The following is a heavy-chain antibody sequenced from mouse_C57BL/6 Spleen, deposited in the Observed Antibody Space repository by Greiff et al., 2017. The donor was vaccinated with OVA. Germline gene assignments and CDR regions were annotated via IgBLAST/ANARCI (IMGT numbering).Heavy chain of an antibody. CDR2: INPNNGGT. CDR3: ARGDYYGSSYGTWFAY. CDR1: GYTFTDYY. J-gene: IGHJ3*01. V-gene: IGHV1-26*01. Sequence: EVQLQQSGPELVKPGASVKISCKASGYTFTDYYMNWVKQSHGKSLEWIGDINPNNGGTSYNQKFKGKATLTVDKSSSTAYMELRSLTSEDSAVYYGARGDYYGSSYGTWFAYWGQGTLVTVSA. D-gene: IGHD1-1*01.